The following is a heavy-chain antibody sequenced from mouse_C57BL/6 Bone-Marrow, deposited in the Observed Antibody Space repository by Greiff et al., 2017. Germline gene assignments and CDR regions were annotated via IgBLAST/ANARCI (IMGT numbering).Heavy chain of an antibody. Sequence: VHVKQSGAELVRPGASVKLSCTASGFNIKDAYMHWVKQRPEQGLEWIGWIDPENGDTEYASKFQGKATITADTSSNTAYLQLRSLTSEDTAVYYCTTSLITTVDYWGQGTTLTVSS. CDR2: IDPENGDT. D-gene: IGHD1-1*01. J-gene: IGHJ2*01. V-gene: IGHV14-4*01. CDR1: GFNIKDAY. CDR3: TTSLITTVDY.